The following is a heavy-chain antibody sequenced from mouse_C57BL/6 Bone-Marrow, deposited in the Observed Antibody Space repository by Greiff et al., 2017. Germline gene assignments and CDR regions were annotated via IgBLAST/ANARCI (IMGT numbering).Heavy chain of an antibody. J-gene: IGHJ2*01. D-gene: IGHD2-4*01. CDR2: ISSGGDYI. CDR1: GFTFSSYA. Sequence: EVQLVESGEGLVKPGGSLKLSCAASGFTFSSYAMSWVRQTPEKRLEWVAYISSGGDYIYYADTVKGRFTISRDNARNTLYLQMSSLKSEDTAMYYCTRGLYYDYDENYWGQGTTLTVSS. V-gene: IGHV5-9-1*02. CDR3: TRGLYYDYDENY.